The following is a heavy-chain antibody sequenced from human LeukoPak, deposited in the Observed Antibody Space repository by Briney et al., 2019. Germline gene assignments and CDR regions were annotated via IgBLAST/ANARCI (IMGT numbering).Heavy chain of an antibody. CDR2: ISSSSSTI. Sequence: PGGSLRLSCAASGFTFSSYSMNWVRQAPGKGLEWVSYISSSSSTIYYADSVKGRFTISRDNAKNSLYLQMNSLRDEGTAVYYCARGGLLWFGERSNDAFDIWGQGTMVTVSS. J-gene: IGHJ3*02. CDR1: GFTFSSYS. V-gene: IGHV3-48*02. CDR3: ARGGLLWFGERSNDAFDI. D-gene: IGHD3-10*01.